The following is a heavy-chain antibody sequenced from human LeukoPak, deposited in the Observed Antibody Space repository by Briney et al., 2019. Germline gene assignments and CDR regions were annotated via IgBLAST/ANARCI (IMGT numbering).Heavy chain of an antibody. V-gene: IGHV3-11*04. D-gene: IGHD3-3*01. Sequence: PGGSPRLSCVGSGFRFSDYYMSWIRQAPGKGLEWVSYISNDSVDKYYVDSVRGRFTIPRDNAKKSMYLQMSGLRVEDTAVYYCARRDWVSGAVRAFDIWGQGTMVTVSS. J-gene: IGHJ3*02. CDR2: ISNDSVDK. CDR1: GFRFSDYY. CDR3: ARRDWVSGAVRAFDI.